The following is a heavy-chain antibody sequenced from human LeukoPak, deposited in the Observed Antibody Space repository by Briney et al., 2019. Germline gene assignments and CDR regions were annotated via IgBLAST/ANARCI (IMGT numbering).Heavy chain of an antibody. CDR3: ARDRPLGGYSVGI. V-gene: IGHV3-7*01. Sequence: GGSLRLSCAASGFTFSSYWMSWVRQAPGKGLEWVANIKQDGSEKYYVDSVKGRFTISRDNAKNSLYLQMNSLRAEDTAVYYCARDRPLGGYSVGIWGQGTMVTVCS. D-gene: IGHD3-22*01. J-gene: IGHJ3*02. CDR2: IKQDGSEK. CDR1: GFTFSSYW.